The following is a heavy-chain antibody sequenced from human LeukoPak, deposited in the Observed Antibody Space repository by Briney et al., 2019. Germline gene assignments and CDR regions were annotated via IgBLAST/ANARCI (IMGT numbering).Heavy chain of an antibody. V-gene: IGHV3-23*01. CDR1: GFTFSSYA. J-gene: IGHJ6*03. CDR2: ISGSGGST. CDR3: AKDPLSYYYYYYMDV. Sequence: GGSLRLSCAASGFTFSSYAMSWVRQAPGKGLEWVLAISGSGGSTYYADSVKGRFTISRDNSKNTLYLQMNSLRAEDTAVYYCAKDPLSYYYYYYMDVWGKGTTVTVSS.